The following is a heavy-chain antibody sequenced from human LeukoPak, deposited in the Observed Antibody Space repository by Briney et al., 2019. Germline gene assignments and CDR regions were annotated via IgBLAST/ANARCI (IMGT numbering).Heavy chain of an antibody. D-gene: IGHD6-19*01. CDR3: ASTRRAAVAGRFDS. J-gene: IGHJ4*02. Sequence: SETLSLTCNVSGASMSSNYWSWIRQPPGKGLERIGCIYHSGNTNYSPSLESRVTMSVDESKNQFSLRVHFVSAADTAVYYCASTRRAAVAGRFDSWGQGTLVTVSS. CDR2: IYHSGNT. V-gene: IGHV4-4*09. CDR1: GASMSSNY.